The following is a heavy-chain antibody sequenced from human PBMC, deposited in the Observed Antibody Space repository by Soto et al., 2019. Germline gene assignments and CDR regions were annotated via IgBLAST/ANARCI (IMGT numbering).Heavy chain of an antibody. J-gene: IGHJ6*01. CDR3: ARPIAVAGQYDMDV. V-gene: IGHV5-51*01. D-gene: IGHD6-19*01. Sequence: GESLKISCKGSGYSFTSYWIAWVRQMPVKGLEWMGIIYPDDSDTRYSPSFQGQVTISADKSISTAYLQWSSLKASDTAMYYCARPIAVAGQYDMDVWENETTVIVAS. CDR2: IYPDDSDT. CDR1: GYSFTSYW.